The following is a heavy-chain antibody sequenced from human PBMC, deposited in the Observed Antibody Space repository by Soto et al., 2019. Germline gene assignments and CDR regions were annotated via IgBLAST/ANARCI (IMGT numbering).Heavy chain of an antibody. V-gene: IGHV3-23*01. D-gene: IGHD3-3*01. CDR3: AKSPFDFGXVPILRNHYYYYYGMDV. CDR1: GFTFSSYA. J-gene: IGHJ6*02. CDR2: ISGSGGST. Sequence: GGSLRLSCPASGFTFSSYAMSWVRQAPGKGLEWVSAISGSGGSTYYADSVKGRFTISRDNSKNTLYLQMNSLRAEDTAVYYCAKSPFDFGXVPILRNHYYYYYGMDVWGQGTTVTVSS.